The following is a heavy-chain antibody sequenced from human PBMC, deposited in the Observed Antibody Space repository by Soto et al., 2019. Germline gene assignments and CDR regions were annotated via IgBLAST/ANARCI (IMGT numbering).Heavy chain of an antibody. D-gene: IGHD3-22*01. CDR2: IYHSGST. J-gene: IGHJ4*02. Sequence: QVQLQESGPGLVKPSGTLSLTCAVSGGSISSSNWWSWVRQSPGKGLEWIGEIYHSGSTNYNPSLKSRVTISVDKSKNQFSLKLSSVTAADTAVYYCAIRGGYYYDSSGYHYWGQGTLVTVSS. V-gene: IGHV4-4*02. CDR1: GGSISSSNW. CDR3: AIRGGYYYDSSGYHY.